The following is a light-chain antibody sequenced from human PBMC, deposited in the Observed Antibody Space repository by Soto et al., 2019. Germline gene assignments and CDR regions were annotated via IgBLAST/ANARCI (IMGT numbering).Light chain of an antibody. V-gene: IGKV3-15*01. CDR1: QSVGKN. J-gene: IGKJ3*01. CDR3: QQYTDSPIT. CDR2: GAS. Sequence: EIVMTQSPATLSVSPGERATLSCRASQSVGKNLAWYQQRPGQAPRLLIHGASTRASGVPARFSGSGSGTDFTLTISSLQSEDFAVYSCQQYTDSPITFGPGTKVDLK.